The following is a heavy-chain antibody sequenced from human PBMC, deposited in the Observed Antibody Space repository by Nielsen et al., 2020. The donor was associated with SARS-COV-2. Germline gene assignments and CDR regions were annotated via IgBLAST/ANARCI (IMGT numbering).Heavy chain of an antibody. Sequence: GESLKISCAASGFTFSSYSMNWVRQAPGKGLEWVSYISSSSSTIYYADSVKGRFTISRDNAKNSLYLQMNSLRAEDTAVYYCARAQWIQPLDVWGQGTTVTVSS. CDR3: ARAQWIQPLDV. V-gene: IGHV3-48*01. CDR2: ISSSSSTI. CDR1: GFTFSSYS. D-gene: IGHD5-18*01. J-gene: IGHJ6*02.